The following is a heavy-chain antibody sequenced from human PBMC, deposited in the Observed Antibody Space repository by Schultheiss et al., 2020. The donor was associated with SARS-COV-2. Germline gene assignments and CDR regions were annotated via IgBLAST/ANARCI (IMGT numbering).Heavy chain of an antibody. V-gene: IGHV3-53*05. Sequence: GESLKISCLASGFTFSNYWMNWVRQAPGKGLEWVSAISTGGSTYYAESVQGRFTISRDNSKNTLYLQMSSLRADDTAIYYCAKGAGSYSPYYFDYWGQGTLVTVSS. CDR2: ISTGGST. CDR3: AKGAGSYSPYYFDY. CDR1: GFTFSNYW. D-gene: IGHD1-26*01. J-gene: IGHJ4*02.